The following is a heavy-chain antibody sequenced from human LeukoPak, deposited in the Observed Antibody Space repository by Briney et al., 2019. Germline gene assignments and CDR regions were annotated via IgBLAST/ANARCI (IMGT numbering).Heavy chain of an antibody. CDR3: ARHTYYYDSSGYYFDY. V-gene: IGHV5-51*01. J-gene: IGHJ4*02. CDR2: IYPGDSDT. Sequence: GESLKISCKGSGYSFTSYWIGWVRQMPGKGLEWMGIIYPGDSDTRYCPSFQGQVTISADKSISTAYLQWSSLKASDTAMYYCARHTYYYDSSGYYFDYWGQGTLVTVSS. D-gene: IGHD3-22*01. CDR1: GYSFTSYW.